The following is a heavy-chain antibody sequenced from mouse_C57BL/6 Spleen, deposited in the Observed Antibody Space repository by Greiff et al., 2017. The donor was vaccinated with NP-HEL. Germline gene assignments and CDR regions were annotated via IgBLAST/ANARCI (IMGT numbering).Heavy chain of an antibody. Sequence: VQLQQSGAELVKAGASVKMSCKASGYTFTSYWMHWVKQRLGQGLEWFAETNPTNGRTYYNEKFKSKATLTVDKSSSTAYMLLSGPTFDDSAVYYCARIKKIVATYFDYWGRGTTLTVSS. CDR1: GYTFTSYW. J-gene: IGHJ2*01. CDR3: ARIKKIVATYFDY. D-gene: IGHD1-1*01. V-gene: IGHV1S81*02. CDR2: TNPTNGRT.